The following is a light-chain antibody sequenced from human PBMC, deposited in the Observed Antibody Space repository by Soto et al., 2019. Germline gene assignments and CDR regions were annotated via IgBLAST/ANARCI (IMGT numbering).Light chain of an antibody. Sequence: EIVLTQSPGTLSLSPGERATLSCRASQSFSSSYLAWYQQKPGQAPRLLIYGASSRATGIPARFSGSGSGTDFTLTISSLEPEDFAVYYCQQRSNWPPITFGQGTRLEI. CDR1: QSFSSSY. V-gene: IGKV3D-20*02. CDR2: GAS. CDR3: QQRSNWPPIT. J-gene: IGKJ5*01.